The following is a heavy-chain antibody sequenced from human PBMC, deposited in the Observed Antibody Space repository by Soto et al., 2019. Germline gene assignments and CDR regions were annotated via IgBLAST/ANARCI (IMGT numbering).Heavy chain of an antibody. CDR1: GYTFTGYY. V-gene: IGHV1-69*13. J-gene: IGHJ4*02. CDR3: ARDRGRYYDSSGYFFDY. D-gene: IGHD3-22*01. Sequence: ASVKVSCKASGYTFTGYYMHWVRQAPGQGLEWMGGIIPNIGTTNYAQKFQGRVTITADESTSTAYMELSSLRSEDTAVYYCARDRGRYYDSSGYFFDYWGQGTLVTVSS. CDR2: IIPNIGTT.